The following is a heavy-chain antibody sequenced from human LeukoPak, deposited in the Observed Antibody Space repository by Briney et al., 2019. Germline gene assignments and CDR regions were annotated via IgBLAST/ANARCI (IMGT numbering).Heavy chain of an antibody. CDR3: ARHPRGLAVAGYYFDY. D-gene: IGHD6-19*01. CDR1: GGSFSGYY. V-gene: IGHV4-34*01. CDR2: INHSGST. Sequence: SETLSLTCAVYGGSFSGYYWSWIRQPPGKGLEWVGEINHSGSTNYNPSLKSRVTISVDTSKNQFSLKLSSATAADTAVYYCARHPRGLAVAGYYFDYWGQGTLVTVSS. J-gene: IGHJ4*02.